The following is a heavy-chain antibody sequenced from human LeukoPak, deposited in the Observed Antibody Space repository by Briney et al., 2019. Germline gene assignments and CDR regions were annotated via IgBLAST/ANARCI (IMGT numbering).Heavy chain of an antibody. CDR2: INSDGRST. D-gene: IGHD6-19*01. V-gene: IGHV3-74*01. J-gene: IGHJ4*02. Sequence: GGSLRLSCAASGFTFSSYWIHWVRQAPGNGLVWVSRINSDGRSTNYADSVTGRFTISRDNTKNTLYLQMNSLRAEDTAVYYCAREHSSGWSHFDYWGQGSLVTVSS. CDR3: AREHSSGWSHFDY. CDR1: GFTFSSYW.